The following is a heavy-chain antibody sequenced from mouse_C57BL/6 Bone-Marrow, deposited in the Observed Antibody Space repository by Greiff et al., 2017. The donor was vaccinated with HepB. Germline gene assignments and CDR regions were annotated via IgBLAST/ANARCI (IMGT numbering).Heavy chain of an antibody. CDR3: AVLLLRRGYFDF. Sequence: VMLVESGAELARPGASVKLSCKASGYTFTSYGISWVKQRTGQGLEWIGEIYPRSGNTYYNEKFKGKATLTADKSSSTAYMELRSLTSEDSAVYFCAVLLLRRGYFDFWGTGTTVTVSS. V-gene: IGHV1-81*01. J-gene: IGHJ1*03. D-gene: IGHD1-1*01. CDR2: IYPRSGNT. CDR1: GYTFTSYG.